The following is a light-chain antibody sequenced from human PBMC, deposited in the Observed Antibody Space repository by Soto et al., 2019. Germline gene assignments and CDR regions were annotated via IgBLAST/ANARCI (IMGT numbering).Light chain of an antibody. J-gene: IGLJ2*01. CDR3: CTYSSSSTDVV. V-gene: IGLV2-23*01. CDR1: SSDVGSYNL. Sequence: QSALTQPASVSGSPGQSITISCTGTSSDVGSYNLVSWYQQHPGKAPKLMIYEGSKRPSGVSNRFSGSKSGNTASLTISGRQAEDEDDYYCCTYSSSSTDVVFGGGTKLTVL. CDR2: EGS.